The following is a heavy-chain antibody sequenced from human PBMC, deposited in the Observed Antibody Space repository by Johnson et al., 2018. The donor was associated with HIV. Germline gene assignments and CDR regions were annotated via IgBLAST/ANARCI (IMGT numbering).Heavy chain of an antibody. CDR3: ARYAVDTAMARTSDDAFDI. CDR2: ISSSGSTI. V-gene: IGHV3-11*04. CDR1: GFTFRDYY. Sequence: ESGGGLVKPGGSLRLSCAASGFTFRDYYMSWIRQAPGKGLEWVSYISSSGSTIYYADSVKGRFTISRDNAKNSLYLQMNSLRAEDTAVYYCARYAVDTAMARTSDDAFDIWGQGTMVTVSS. D-gene: IGHD5-18*01. J-gene: IGHJ3*02.